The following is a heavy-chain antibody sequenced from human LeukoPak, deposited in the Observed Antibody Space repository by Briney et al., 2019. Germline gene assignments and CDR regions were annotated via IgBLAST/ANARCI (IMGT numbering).Heavy chain of an antibody. CDR1: GFTFSSYS. J-gene: IGHJ4*02. V-gene: IGHV3-21*04. CDR3: AKVAYIVVRKFYFDY. D-gene: IGHD2-21*01. CDR2: ISSSSSYI. Sequence: GGSLRLSCAASGFTFSSYSMNWVRQAPGKGLEWVSSISSSSSYIYYADSVKGRFTISRDNSKNTLYLQMNSLRAEDTAVYYCAKVAYIVVRKFYFDYWGQGTLVTVSS.